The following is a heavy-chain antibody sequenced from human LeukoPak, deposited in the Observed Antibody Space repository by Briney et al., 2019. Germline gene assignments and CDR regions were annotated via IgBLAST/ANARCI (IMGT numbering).Heavy chain of an antibody. J-gene: IGHJ4*02. V-gene: IGHV3-23*01. D-gene: IGHD2-15*01. CDR3: AKQKRGNYYSEYDY. CDR1: GFTFSSYA. Sequence: GGSLRLSCAASGFTFSSYAMTWVRQGPGKGLEWVSSISDSGASTYYADSVKGRFTISRDNSQNTLYLQMNSLRAEDTAVYYCAKQKRGNYYSEYDYWGQGTLVTVSS. CDR2: ISDSGAST.